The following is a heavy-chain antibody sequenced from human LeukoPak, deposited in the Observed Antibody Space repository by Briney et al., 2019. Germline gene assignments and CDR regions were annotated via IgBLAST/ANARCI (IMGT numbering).Heavy chain of an antibody. Sequence: SETLSLTRSVSGASISTTGYFWAWIRQSPGRDLEWFGSIFKSGNTFSNMSLKSRVTISVDTSKNEFSLNLTSVTASDTAVYYCAGTGIRNWFDPWGQGILVTVSS. J-gene: IGHJ5*02. CDR2: IFKSGNT. CDR1: GASISTTGYF. V-gene: IGHV4-39*01. D-gene: IGHD1-14*01. CDR3: AGTGIRNWFDP.